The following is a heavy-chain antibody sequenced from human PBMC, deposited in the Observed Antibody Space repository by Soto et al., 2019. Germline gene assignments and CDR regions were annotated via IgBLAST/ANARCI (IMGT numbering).Heavy chain of an antibody. J-gene: IGHJ5*02. Sequence: SVKVSCKASGGTFSNDAISWVRQAPGQGLEWMGGIITMFGTTIYAQKFQGRVTITADRSTSTAYMELSSLRSEDTAVYYCARDEATNWFDPWGQGTLVTVSS. CDR3: ARDEATNWFDP. V-gene: IGHV1-69*06. CDR2: IITMFGTT. CDR1: GGTFSNDA.